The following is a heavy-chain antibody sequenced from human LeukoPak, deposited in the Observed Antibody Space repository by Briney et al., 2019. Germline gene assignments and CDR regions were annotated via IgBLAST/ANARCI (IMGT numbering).Heavy chain of an antibody. V-gene: IGHV3-48*01. CDR1: GFTFSSYS. Sequence: PGGSLRLSCAASGFTFSSYSMNWVRQAPGKGLEWVSYISSSSSTIYYADSVKGRFTISRDNAKNSLYLQMNSLRAEDTAVYYCAREGLRFPPDAFDIWGQGTMVTVSS. CDR3: AREGLRFPPDAFDI. D-gene: IGHD3-3*01. J-gene: IGHJ3*02. CDR2: ISSSSSTI.